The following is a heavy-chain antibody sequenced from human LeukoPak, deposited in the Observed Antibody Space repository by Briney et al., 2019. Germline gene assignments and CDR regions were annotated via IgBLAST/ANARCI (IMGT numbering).Heavy chain of an antibody. CDR1: AFTFSSYS. CDR2: ISGSSSDI. V-gene: IGHV3-21*01. D-gene: IGHD6-13*01. J-gene: IGHJ4*02. CDR3: ARDFGAAAGYYFDY. Sequence: PGGSLRLSCAGSAFTFSSYSMNWVRQAPGKGLEWVSSISGSSSDIYYADSVKGRFTISRDNAKDSLYLQMKSLRAEDTAVYYCARDFGAAAGYYFDYWGQGTLVTVSS.